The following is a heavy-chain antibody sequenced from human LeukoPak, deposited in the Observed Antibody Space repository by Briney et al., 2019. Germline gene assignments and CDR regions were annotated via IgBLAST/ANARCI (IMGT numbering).Heavy chain of an antibody. CDR1: GGSISNSF. CDR3: ARAPAGCGGTCAFDY. J-gene: IGHJ4*02. D-gene: IGHD2-15*01. Sequence: PSETLSLTCTVSGGSISNSFWSWIRQPAGKGPEWLGRIYTSGRTNYNPSLKSRVTMSLDTSKQQISLKLTSVTAADTAVYYCARAPAGCGGTCAFDYWGQGALVTVSS. V-gene: IGHV4-4*07. CDR2: IYTSGRT.